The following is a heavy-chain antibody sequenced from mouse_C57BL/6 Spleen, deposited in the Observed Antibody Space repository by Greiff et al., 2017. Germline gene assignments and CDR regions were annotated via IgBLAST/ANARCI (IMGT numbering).Heavy chain of an antibody. J-gene: IGHJ1*03. D-gene: IGHD2-5*01. CDR3: ARYQGTNYRNPNGYFDV. CDR1: GYTFTSYW. CDR2: INPSNGGT. V-gene: IGHV1-53*01. Sequence: VKLQQPGTELVKPGASVKLSCKASGYTFTSYWMHWVKQRPGQGLEWIGNINPSNGGTNYNEKFKSKATLTLDKSSSTAYMQLSSLTSEDSAVYYWARYQGTNYRNPNGYFDVWGTGTTVTVSS.